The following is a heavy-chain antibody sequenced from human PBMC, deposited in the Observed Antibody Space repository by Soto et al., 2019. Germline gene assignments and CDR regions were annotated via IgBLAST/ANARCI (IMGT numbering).Heavy chain of an antibody. V-gene: IGHV1-18*04. CDR1: GYTFTSYG. Sequence: ASVKVSCKASGYTFTSYGISWVRQAPGQGLEWMGWISAYNGNTNYAQKLQGRVTMTTDTSTSTAYMELRSLRSDDTAVYYCARGHDYVWGSYRYTFFDYWGQGTLVTSPQ. CDR3: ARGHDYVWGSYRYTFFDY. CDR2: ISAYNGNT. J-gene: IGHJ4*02. D-gene: IGHD3-16*02.